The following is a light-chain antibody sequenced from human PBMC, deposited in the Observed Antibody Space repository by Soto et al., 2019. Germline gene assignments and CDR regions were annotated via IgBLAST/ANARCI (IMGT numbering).Light chain of an antibody. CDR3: QHLQGYPRT. CDR2: TAS. CDR1: QGISSY. J-gene: IGKJ1*01. V-gene: IGKV1-9*01. Sequence: DIQLTQSPSFLSASVGDRVTITCRASQGISSYLAWYQQIPGKAPKLLIYTASTLQGGVPSRFSGSVSGTDFTLTISSLQPEDFATYYCQHLQGYPRTFGQGTKVEIK.